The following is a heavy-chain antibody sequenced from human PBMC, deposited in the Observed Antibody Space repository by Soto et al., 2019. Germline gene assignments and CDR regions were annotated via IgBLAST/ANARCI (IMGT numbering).Heavy chain of an antibody. CDR2: ISSSSSTI. CDR3: AREGGSLNWFNP. V-gene: IGHV3-48*02. CDR1: GFTFSSYS. Sequence: EVQLVESGGGLVQPGGSLRLSCAASGFTFSSYSMNWVGQAPGKGLEWVSYISSSSSTIYYADSVKGRFTISRDNAKNSLYLQMNSQRDEDTAVYYCAREGGSLNWFNPWGQGTLVTVSS. J-gene: IGHJ5*02. D-gene: IGHD1-26*01.